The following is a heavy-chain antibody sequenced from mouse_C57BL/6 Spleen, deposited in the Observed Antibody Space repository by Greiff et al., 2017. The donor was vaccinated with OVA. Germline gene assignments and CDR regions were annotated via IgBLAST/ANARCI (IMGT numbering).Heavy chain of an antibody. J-gene: IGHJ1*03. D-gene: IGHD2-4*01. CDR3: ARSGYDYDWYFDV. CDR1: GYTFTSYD. V-gene: IGHV1-85*01. Sequence: VQVVESGPELVKPGASVKLSCKASGYTFTSYDINWVKKRPGQGLEWIGWIYPRDGSTKYNEKFKGKATLTVDTSSSTAYMELHSLTSEDSAVYFCARSGYDYDWYFDVWGTGTTVTVSS. CDR2: IYPRDGST.